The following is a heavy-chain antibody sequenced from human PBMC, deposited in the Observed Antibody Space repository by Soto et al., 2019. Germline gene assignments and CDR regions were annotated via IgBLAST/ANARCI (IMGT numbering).Heavy chain of an antibody. V-gene: IGHV3-7*01. J-gene: IGHJ6*03. CDR3: AREILGYCSGGSCYEGPESDRHYYYYYYMDV. D-gene: IGHD2-15*01. CDR2: IKQDGSEK. Sequence: GGSLRLSCAASGFTFSSYWMSWVRQAPGKGLEWVANIKQDGSEKYYVDSVKGRFTISRDNAKNSLYLQMNSLRAEDTAVYYCAREILGYCSGGSCYEGPESDRHYYYYYYMDVWGKGTTVTVSS. CDR1: GFTFSSYW.